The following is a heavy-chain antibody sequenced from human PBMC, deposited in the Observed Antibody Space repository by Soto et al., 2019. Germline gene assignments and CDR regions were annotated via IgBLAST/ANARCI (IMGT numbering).Heavy chain of an antibody. CDR1: GGTFSSYA. CDR2: IIPIFGTA. CDR3: ARGRLRFSSSCDY. Sequence: SVKASCKASGGTFSSYAISWVRQAPGQGLEWMGGIIPIFGTANYAQKFQGRVTITADDSTSTAYMELSSLRSEDTAVYYCARGRLRFSSSCDYWGQGTLVTVSS. V-gene: IGHV1-69*13. J-gene: IGHJ4*02. D-gene: IGHD5-12*01.